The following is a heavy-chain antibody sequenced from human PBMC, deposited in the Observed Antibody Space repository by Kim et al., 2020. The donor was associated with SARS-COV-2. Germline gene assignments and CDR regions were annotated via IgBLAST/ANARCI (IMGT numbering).Heavy chain of an antibody. CDR2: IYYGGST. CDR1: GGSISSSSYY. J-gene: IGHJ1*01. V-gene: IGHV4-39*01. CDR3: ASYGSGSYYTGTN. D-gene: IGHD3-10*01. Sequence: SETLSLTCSASGGSISSSSYYWGWIRQPPGKGLEWIGSIYYGGSTYYNPSLRSRVTLSVDTSKNQFSLKLSSVTAADTAVYYCASYGSGSYYTGTNWGQG.